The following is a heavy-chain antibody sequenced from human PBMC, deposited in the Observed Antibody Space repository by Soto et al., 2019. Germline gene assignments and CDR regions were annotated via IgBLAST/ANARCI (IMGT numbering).Heavy chain of an antibody. V-gene: IGHV1-69*01. CDR3: ARGEYSGYNKTHYYYYGMDV. D-gene: IGHD5-12*01. J-gene: IGHJ6*02. CDR1: GGTFSSYA. CDR2: IIPIFGTA. Sequence: QVQLVQSGAEVKKPGSSVKVSCKASGGTFSSYAISWVRQAPGQGLEWMGGIIPIFGTANYAQKFQGRVTITADESTSTAYMELSSLRSEETAVYYCARGEYSGYNKTHYYYYGMDVWGQGTKVTVSS.